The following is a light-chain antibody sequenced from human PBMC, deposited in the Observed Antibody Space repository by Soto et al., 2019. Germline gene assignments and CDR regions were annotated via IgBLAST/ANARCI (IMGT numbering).Light chain of an antibody. J-gene: IGKJ1*01. Sequence: EIVLTQSPGTLSLSPGERATLSCRASQSVSNNYLAWYLQKPGQAPRLLIYGASSRATGIPDRFSASGSGTDFSLTISRLEPEDLAVYYCQQSGSSPQTFGQWTKVEI. CDR3: QQSGSSPQT. CDR1: QSVSNNY. V-gene: IGKV3-20*01. CDR2: GAS.